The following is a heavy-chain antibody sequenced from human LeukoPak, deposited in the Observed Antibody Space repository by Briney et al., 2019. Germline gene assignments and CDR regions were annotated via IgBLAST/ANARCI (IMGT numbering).Heavy chain of an antibody. V-gene: IGHV3-33*06. CDR3: AKGSCSGGSCYYLDY. J-gene: IGHJ4*02. D-gene: IGHD2-15*01. CDR1: GFTFDEYA. CDR2: IWYDGSNK. Sequence: PGRSLRLSCAASGFTFDEYAMHWVRQAPGKGLEWVAVIWYDGSNKYYADSVKGRFTISRDNSKNTLYLQMNSLRTEDTAVYYCAKGSCSGGSCYYLDYWGQGTLVTVSS.